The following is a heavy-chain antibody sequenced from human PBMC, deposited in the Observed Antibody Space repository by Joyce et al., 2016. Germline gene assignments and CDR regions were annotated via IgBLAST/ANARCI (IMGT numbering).Heavy chain of an antibody. J-gene: IGHJ4*02. D-gene: IGHD4-17*01. Sequence: QITLKESGPTLVKPTQTLTLTCTFSGFSLTTSGVGVGWIRQPPGKALEWLALIYWDDYKRYPPSPVSTLTITKGTSNNQVILTITNRNRVDTAAYVCGRRREDGDSYGGAVYWGQGILVVVSS. CDR3: GRRREDGDSYGGAVY. CDR2: IYWDDYK. V-gene: IGHV2-5*02. CDR1: GFSLTTSGVG.